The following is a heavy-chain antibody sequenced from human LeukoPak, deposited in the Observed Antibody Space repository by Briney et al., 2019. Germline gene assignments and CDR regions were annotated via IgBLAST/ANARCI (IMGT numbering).Heavy chain of an antibody. V-gene: IGHV3-23*01. D-gene: IGHD2-15*01. CDR2: ISGSGGST. Sequence: PGGSLRLSCAASGFTFSRYAMSWVRQAPGKGLEWVSAISGSGGSTYYADSVKGRFTISRDNSKNTLYLQMNSLRAEDTAVYYCANAALKYCSGGSCYFSDRWGQGTLVTVSS. J-gene: IGHJ5*02. CDR1: GFTFSRYA. CDR3: ANAALKYCSGGSCYFSDR.